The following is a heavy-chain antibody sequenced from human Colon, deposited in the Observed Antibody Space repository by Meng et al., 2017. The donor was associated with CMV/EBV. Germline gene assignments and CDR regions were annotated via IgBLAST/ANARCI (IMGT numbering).Heavy chain of an antibody. CDR1: ADSSTTNSSF. Sequence: HLMLGMSGPGLVKPSVALSLTCSVSADSSTTNSSFRAWIRQPPGKGLEYMGSIYHSGSSSYNASPKSRVTLSVDTSKNQFSLKLSSVTAADTAKYYCARGVLNFFDYWGQGTLVTVSS. CDR2: IYHSGSS. J-gene: IGHJ4*02. D-gene: IGHD3-10*01. V-gene: IGHV4-39*07. CDR3: ARGVLNFFDY.